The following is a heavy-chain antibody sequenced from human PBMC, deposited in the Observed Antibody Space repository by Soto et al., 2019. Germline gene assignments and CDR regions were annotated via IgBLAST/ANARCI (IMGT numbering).Heavy chain of an antibody. CDR1: GGTFSSYA. CDR2: IIPIFGTA. V-gene: IGHV1-69*13. CDR3: AKGSQWLREFDY. J-gene: IGHJ4*02. Sequence: SVKVSCKASGGTFSSYAISWLRQAPGQGLEWMGGIIPIFGTANYAQKFQGRATITADESTSTAYMELSSLRSEDTAVYYCAKGSQWLREFDYWGQGTLVTVSS. D-gene: IGHD5-12*01.